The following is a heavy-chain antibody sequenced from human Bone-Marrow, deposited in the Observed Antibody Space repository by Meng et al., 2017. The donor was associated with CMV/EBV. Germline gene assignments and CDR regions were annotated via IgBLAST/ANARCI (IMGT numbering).Heavy chain of an antibody. Sequence: GGSLRLSCAASGFTFSSYGMHWVRQAPGKGLEWVAVIWYDGSNKYYADSVKGRFTISRDNSKNTLYLQMNSLRAEDTAVYYCAKERRQDGYNYFDYWGQGTLVTVSS. V-gene: IGHV3-33*06. CDR1: GFTFSSYG. D-gene: IGHD5-24*01. J-gene: IGHJ4*02. CDR3: AKERRQDGYNYFDY. CDR2: IWYDGSNK.